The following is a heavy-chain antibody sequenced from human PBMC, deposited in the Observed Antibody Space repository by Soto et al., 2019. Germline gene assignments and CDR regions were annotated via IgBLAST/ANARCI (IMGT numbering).Heavy chain of an antibody. V-gene: IGHV4-34*01. CDR3: ARETDGDYVGYFDP. CDR2: INHSGST. D-gene: IGHD2-21*01. Sequence: SETLSLTCAVYGGSFIGYSWTWILQPPGTGLEWIGEINHSGSTNYNPSLKSRVTISVDTSKNQFSLKLTSVTAADTAVYYCARETDGDYVGYFDPWGQGIQVTVSS. CDR1: GGSFIGYS. J-gene: IGHJ5*02.